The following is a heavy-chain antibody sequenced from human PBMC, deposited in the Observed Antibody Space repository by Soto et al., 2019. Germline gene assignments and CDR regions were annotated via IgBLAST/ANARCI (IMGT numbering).Heavy chain of an antibody. V-gene: IGHV4-31*03. Sequence: PSETLSLTCTVSGGSISSGGYYWSWIRQHPGKGLEWIGYIYYSGSTYYNPSLKSRVTISVDTSKNQFSLKLSSVTAADTAVYYCARESPAPLYYYYYYMDVWGKGTTVTVSS. CDR3: ARESPAPLYYYYYYMDV. CDR1: GGSISSGGYY. CDR2: IYYSGST. J-gene: IGHJ6*03.